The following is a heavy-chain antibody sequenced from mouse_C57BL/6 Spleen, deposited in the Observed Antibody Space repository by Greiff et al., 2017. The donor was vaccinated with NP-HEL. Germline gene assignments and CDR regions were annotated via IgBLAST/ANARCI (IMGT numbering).Heavy chain of an antibody. V-gene: IGHV1-64*01. CDR3: AREAVTTVVATGAMDY. CDR2: IHPNSGST. Sequence: QVQLQQPGAELVKPGASVKLSCKASGYTFTSYWMHWVKQRPGQGLEWIGMIHPNSGSTNYNEKFKSKATLTVDKSSSTVYMQLSSLTSEDSAVYYCAREAVTTVVATGAMDYWGQGTSVTVSS. D-gene: IGHD1-1*01. J-gene: IGHJ4*01. CDR1: GYTFTSYW.